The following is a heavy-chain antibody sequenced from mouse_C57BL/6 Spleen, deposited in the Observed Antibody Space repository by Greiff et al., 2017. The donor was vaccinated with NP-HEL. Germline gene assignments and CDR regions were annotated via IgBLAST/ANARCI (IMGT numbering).Heavy chain of an antibody. Sequence: VQLQQSGPELVKPGASVKISCKASGYAFSSSWMNWVKQRPGKGLEWIGRIYPGDGDTKYNGKFKGTATLTADKSSSTAYMQLSSLTYEDSAVYICIREAELGGPYWGQGTLVTVSA. CDR3: IREAELGGPY. D-gene: IGHD4-1*01. J-gene: IGHJ3*01. CDR1: GYAFSSSW. CDR2: IYPGDGDT. V-gene: IGHV1-82*01.